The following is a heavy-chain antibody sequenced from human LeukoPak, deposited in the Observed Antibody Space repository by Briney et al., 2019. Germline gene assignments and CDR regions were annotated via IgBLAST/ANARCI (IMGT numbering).Heavy chain of an antibody. J-gene: IGHJ6*02. Sequence: PSQTLSLTCTVSGGSISSGDYYWSWIRQPPGKGLEWIGYIYYSGSTYYNPSLKSRVTISVDTSKNQFSLKLSSVTAADTAVYYCARVLFYDYVWGSYRLSPYGMDVWGQGTTVTVSS. D-gene: IGHD3-16*02. CDR2: IYYSGST. CDR1: GGSISSGDYY. V-gene: IGHV4-30-4*01. CDR3: ARVLFYDYVWGSYRLSPYGMDV.